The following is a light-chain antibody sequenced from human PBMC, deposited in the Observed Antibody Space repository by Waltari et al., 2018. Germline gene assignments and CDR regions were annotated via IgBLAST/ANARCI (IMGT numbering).Light chain of an antibody. J-gene: IGKJ5*01. V-gene: IGKV3-11*01. CDR3: HQRSNWPIT. Sequence: EIVLPQSPATLSLSPGDRATLSCRASQSVSSYLVWYQQKPGQTPRLLIYGASNRATGIPARFSGSGSGTDFTLTISSLESEDFAVYYCHQRSNWPITFGQGTRLEIK. CDR1: QSVSSY. CDR2: GAS.